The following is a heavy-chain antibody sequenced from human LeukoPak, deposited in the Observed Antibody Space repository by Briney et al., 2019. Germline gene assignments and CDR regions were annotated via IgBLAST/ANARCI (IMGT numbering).Heavy chain of an antibody. CDR2: IIPIFGTA. V-gene: IGHV1-69*13. CDR1: GGTFSSYA. J-gene: IGHJ5*02. CDR3: ARARSSLVAGNWFDP. D-gene: IGHD6-19*01. Sequence: SVKVSCKASGGTFSSYAISWVRQAPGQGLEWMGGIIPIFGTANYAQKFQGRVTITADESTSTAYMELSSLRSEDTAVYYCARARSSLVAGNWFDPWGQGTLVTVSS.